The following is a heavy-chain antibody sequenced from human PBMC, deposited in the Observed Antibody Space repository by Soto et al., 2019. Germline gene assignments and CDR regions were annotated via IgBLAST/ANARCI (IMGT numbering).Heavy chain of an antibody. Sequence: EVQLLESGGGLVQPGGSLRLSCAASGFTYTTYAMNWVRQAPGKGLEWVSTVSGSGGSTYHADSVKGRFTVSRDNSKTTLYLQMNSLRNEDTALYYCAKQSPDAGSTVWGQGTTVTVSS. CDR2: VSGSGGST. D-gene: IGHD2-2*01. CDR1: GFTYTTYA. V-gene: IGHV3-23*01. J-gene: IGHJ6*02. CDR3: AKQSPDAGSTV.